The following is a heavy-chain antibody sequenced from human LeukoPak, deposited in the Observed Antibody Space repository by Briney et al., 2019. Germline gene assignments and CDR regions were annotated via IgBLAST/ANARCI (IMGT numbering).Heavy chain of an antibody. CDR3: VREESGGYFDY. V-gene: IGHV1-46*01. CDR1: GFTFTNYL. D-gene: IGHD2-8*02. J-gene: IGHJ4*02. CDR2: IAPSVDTT. Sequence: ASVKVSCKSSGFTFTNYLLHWVRQAPGQGLEWVGRIAPSVDTTNYAQKFRDRVTMTRDTSTNTVYMELRSLRSEDTAVYYCVREESGGYFDYWGQGTLVSVSS.